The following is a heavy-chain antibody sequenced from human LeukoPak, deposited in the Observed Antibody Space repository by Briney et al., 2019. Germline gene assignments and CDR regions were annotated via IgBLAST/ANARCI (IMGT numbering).Heavy chain of an antibody. J-gene: IGHJ6*03. Sequence: ASVKVSCKASGYAFTAHYIHWVRQAPRQGFEWMGWINPNSGGPNYAQKFQGRITMTRDTSISTAYMELSRLRSDDTAVYYCARVGYCTHGVCYSMDPWGKGTTVIVSS. V-gene: IGHV1-2*02. CDR2: INPNSGGP. D-gene: IGHD2-8*01. CDR3: ARVGYCTHGVCYSMDP. CDR1: GYAFTAHY.